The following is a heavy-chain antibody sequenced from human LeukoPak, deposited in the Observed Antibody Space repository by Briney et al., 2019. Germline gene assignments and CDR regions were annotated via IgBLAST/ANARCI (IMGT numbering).Heavy chain of an antibody. CDR2: IYSGGST. V-gene: IGHV3-53*01. J-gene: IGHJ3*02. CDR1: GFTVSSNY. D-gene: IGHD6-13*01. CDR3: ARGRRVAAGAFDI. Sequence: GGSLRLSCAASGFTVSSNYMSWVRQAPGKGLEWVSVIYSGGSTYYADSVRGRFTISRDNSKNTLYLQMNSLRAEDTAVYYCARGRRVAAGAFDIWGQGTMVTVSS.